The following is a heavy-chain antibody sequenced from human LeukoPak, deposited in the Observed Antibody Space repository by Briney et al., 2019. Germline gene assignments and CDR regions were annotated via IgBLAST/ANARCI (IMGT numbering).Heavy chain of an antibody. CDR1: GGSISSGDYY. V-gene: IGHV4-30-4*01. J-gene: IGHJ5*02. CDR3: ARVEWDLNWFVP. CDR2: IYYSGST. Sequence: PSQTLSLTCTVSGGSISSGDYYWSWIRQPPGKGLEWIGYIYYSGSTYYNPSLKSRVTISVDTSKNQFSLKLSSVTAADTAVYYCARVEWDLNWFVPWGQGTLVTVSS. D-gene: IGHD1-26*01.